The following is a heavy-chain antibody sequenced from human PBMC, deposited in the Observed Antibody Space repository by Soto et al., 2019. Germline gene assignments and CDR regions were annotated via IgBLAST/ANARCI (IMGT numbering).Heavy chain of an antibody. Sequence: QLQLQESGPGLVKPSETLSLTCTVSGGSISSSSYYWGWIRQPPGKGLEWIGSIYYSGSTHYNPSLKSRVTISVDTSKNQFSLKLSSVTAADTAVYYCARHKWSSWAGYNWFDPWGQGTLVTVSS. CDR2: IYYSGST. CDR1: GGSISSSSYY. CDR3: ARHKWSSWAGYNWFDP. D-gene: IGHD6-13*01. V-gene: IGHV4-39*01. J-gene: IGHJ5*02.